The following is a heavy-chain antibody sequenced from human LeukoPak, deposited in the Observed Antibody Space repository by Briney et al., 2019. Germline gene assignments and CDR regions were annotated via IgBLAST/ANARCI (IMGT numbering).Heavy chain of an antibody. D-gene: IGHD5-18*01. V-gene: IGHV3-9*03. CDR2: ISWNSGSI. J-gene: IGHJ3*02. Sequence: PGRSLRHSCAASGFTFDDYAMHWVRQAPGKGLEWVSGISWNSGSIGYADSVKGRFTISRDNAKNSLYLQMNSLRAEDMALYYCAKASGYSYGYDAFDIWGQGTMVTVSS. CDR3: AKASGYSYGYDAFDI. CDR1: GFTFDDYA.